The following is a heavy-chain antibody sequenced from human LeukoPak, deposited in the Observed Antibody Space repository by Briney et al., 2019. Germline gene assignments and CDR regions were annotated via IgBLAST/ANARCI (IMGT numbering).Heavy chain of an antibody. CDR3: ARGHSSSQFDY. V-gene: IGHV4-34*01. CDR2: INHSGST. D-gene: IGHD6-6*01. J-gene: IGHJ4*02. Sequence: TSETLSLTCAVYGGSFSGYYWSWIRQPPGKGLEWIGEINHSGSTNYNPSLKSRVTISVDTSKNQFSLKLSSVTAADTAVYYCARGHSSSQFDYWGQGTLVTVSS. CDR1: GGSFSGYY.